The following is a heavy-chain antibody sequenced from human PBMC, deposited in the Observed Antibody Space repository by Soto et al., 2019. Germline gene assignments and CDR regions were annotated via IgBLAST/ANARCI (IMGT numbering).Heavy chain of an antibody. V-gene: IGHV3-23*01. CDR1: GFIFSSYD. CDR3: VRHAKLTTVTANVGYYYGLDV. Sequence: GGSLRLSCAASGFIFSSYDMSWVRQAPGKGLEWVSVISGSGVGTYYADSVKGRFTISRDNSKNTLYLQMNSLRAEDTAIYYCVRHAKLTTVTANVGYYYGLDVWGQGTTVTVSS. D-gene: IGHD4-4*01. CDR2: ISGSGVGT. J-gene: IGHJ6*02.